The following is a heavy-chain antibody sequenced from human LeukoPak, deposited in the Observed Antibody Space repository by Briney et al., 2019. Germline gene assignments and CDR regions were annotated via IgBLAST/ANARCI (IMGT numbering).Heavy chain of an antibody. D-gene: IGHD3/OR15-3a*01. V-gene: IGHV4-34*01. CDR2: INHSGST. J-gene: IGHJ4*02. Sequence: SETLSLTCAVYGGSFSGYYWSWIRQPPGKGLEWIGEINHSGSTNYDPSLKSRVTISVDTSKNQFSLKLSSVTAADTAVYYCARVWTWRVPYYFDYWGQGTLVTVSS. CDR1: GGSFSGYY. CDR3: ARVWTWRVPYYFDY.